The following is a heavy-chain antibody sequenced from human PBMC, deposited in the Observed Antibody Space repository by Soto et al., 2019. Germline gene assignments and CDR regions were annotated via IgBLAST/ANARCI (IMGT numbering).Heavy chain of an antibody. J-gene: IGHJ3*02. D-gene: IGHD2-15*01. CDR2: IRDGGEST. CDR3: APHVHCSGGSCHYDAFDI. Sequence: EVQLLESGGGLVQPGESLRLSCAFSGFIFGNYMMTWVRQARGKGLEWVSTIRDGGESTYYADSVKGRFTISRDNSKNTLYLQMDSLGVENTAVYYCAPHVHCSGGSCHYDAFDIRGQGKMVTVSS. V-gene: IGHV3-23*01. CDR1: GFIFGNYM.